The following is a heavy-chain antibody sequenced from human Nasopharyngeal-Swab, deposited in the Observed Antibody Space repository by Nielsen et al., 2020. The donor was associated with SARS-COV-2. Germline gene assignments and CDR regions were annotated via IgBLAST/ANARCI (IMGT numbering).Heavy chain of an antibody. CDR2: INHSGST. CDR3: ARDPSPVAGPDY. Sequence: SETLSLTCAVYGGSFSGYYWSWIRQPPGKGLEWIGEINHSGSTNYNPSLKSRVTISVDTSKNQFSLKLSSVTAADTAVYYCARDPSPVAGPDYWGQGTLVTVSS. CDR1: GGSFSGYY. D-gene: IGHD6-19*01. V-gene: IGHV4-34*01. J-gene: IGHJ4*02.